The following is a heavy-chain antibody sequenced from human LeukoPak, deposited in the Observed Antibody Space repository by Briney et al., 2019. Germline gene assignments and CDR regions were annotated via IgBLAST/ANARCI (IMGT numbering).Heavy chain of an antibody. D-gene: IGHD4-17*01. CDR2: INHSGST. Sequence: SETLSLTCAVYGGSFSGYYWSWIRQPPGKGLEWIGEINHSGSTNYNPSLKSRVIISVDTSKNQLALKMSSVTAADTAVYYWARISTVTTTYYFDYWGQGTLVTVSS. CDR1: GGSFSGYY. V-gene: IGHV4-34*01. J-gene: IGHJ4*02. CDR3: ARISTVTTTYYFDY.